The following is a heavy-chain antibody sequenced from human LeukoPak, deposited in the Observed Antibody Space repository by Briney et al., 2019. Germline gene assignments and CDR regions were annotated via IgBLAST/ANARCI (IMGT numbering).Heavy chain of an antibody. CDR1: GFTFSSYW. CDR2: IKQDGSEK. J-gene: IGHJ6*03. CDR3: ARDGDSYYYYYMDV. D-gene: IGHD4-17*01. Sequence: PGGSLRLSCAASGFTFSSYWMSWVRQAPGKGLEWVANIKQDGSEKYYVDSVKGRFTISRDNAKNSLYLQMSSLRAEDTAVYYCARDGDSYYYYYMDVWGKGTTVTVSS. V-gene: IGHV3-7*01.